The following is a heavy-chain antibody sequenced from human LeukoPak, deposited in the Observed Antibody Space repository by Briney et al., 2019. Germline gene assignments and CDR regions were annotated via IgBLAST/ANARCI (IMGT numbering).Heavy chain of an antibody. Sequence: ASETLSLTCAVYGGSFSGYYWSWIRQPPGKGLEWIGEINHSGSTNYNPSLKSRVTISVDTSKNQFPLKLSSVTAADTAVYYCAREPWSGTYYFDYWGQGTLVTVSS. CDR1: GGSFSGYY. V-gene: IGHV4-34*01. CDR2: INHSGST. D-gene: IGHD1-14*01. CDR3: AREPWSGTYYFDY. J-gene: IGHJ4*02.